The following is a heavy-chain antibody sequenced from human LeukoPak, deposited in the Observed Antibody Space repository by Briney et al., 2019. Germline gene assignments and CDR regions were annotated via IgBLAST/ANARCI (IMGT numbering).Heavy chain of an antibody. V-gene: IGHV3-74*01. CDR2: INSDGSST. Sequence: GGSLRLSCAASGFTFSSYWMHWVRQAPGKGLVWVSRINSDGSSTSYADSVKGRFTISRDNAKNTLYLQMNGLRAEDTAVYYCARDLLDYDFWSGYYLPGMDVWGQGTTVTVSS. CDR1: GFTFSSYW. D-gene: IGHD3-3*01. J-gene: IGHJ6*02. CDR3: ARDLLDYDFWSGYYLPGMDV.